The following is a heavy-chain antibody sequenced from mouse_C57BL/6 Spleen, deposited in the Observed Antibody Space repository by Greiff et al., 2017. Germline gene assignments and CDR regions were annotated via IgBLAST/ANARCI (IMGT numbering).Heavy chain of an antibody. CDR3: ARHEDGDSSGSAWFAY. D-gene: IGHD3-2*02. CDR2: FYPGSGSI. CDR1: GYTFTEYT. J-gene: IGHJ3*01. V-gene: IGHV1-62-2*01. Sequence: VQLQQSGAELVKPGASVKLSCKASGYTFTEYTIHWVKQRSGQGLEWIGWFYPGSGSIKYNEKFKDKATLTADKSSSTVYMELSRLTSEDSAVYFGARHEDGDSSGSAWFAYWGQGTLVTVSA.